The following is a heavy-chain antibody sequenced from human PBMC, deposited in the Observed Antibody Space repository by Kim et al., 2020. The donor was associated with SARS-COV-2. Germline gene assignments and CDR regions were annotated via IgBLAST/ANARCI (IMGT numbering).Heavy chain of an antibody. Sequence: SETLSLTCAVYGGSFSGYYWSWIRQPPGKGLEWIGEINHSGSTNYNPSLKSRVTISVDTSKNQFSLKLSSVTAADTAVYYCARGQGGYIDYWGQGTLVTVSS. CDR3: ARGQGGYIDY. CDR2: INHSGST. V-gene: IGHV4-34*01. CDR1: GGSFSGYY. D-gene: IGHD3-16*01. J-gene: IGHJ4*02.